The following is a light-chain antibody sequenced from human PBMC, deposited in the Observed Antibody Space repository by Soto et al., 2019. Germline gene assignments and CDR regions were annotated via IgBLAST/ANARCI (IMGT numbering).Light chain of an antibody. J-gene: IGLJ2*01. Sequence: QSVLTQPPSASGTPGQRVTISCSGTSSSIESNYVYWYQQLPGTAPRLLIYRNNQRPSGGPDRFSGSKSGTSASLAISALRSEDEADYYCTVWEDSLRGRLFGGGTKLTVL. CDR1: SSSIESNY. CDR3: TVWEDSLRGRL. CDR2: RNN. V-gene: IGLV1-47*01.